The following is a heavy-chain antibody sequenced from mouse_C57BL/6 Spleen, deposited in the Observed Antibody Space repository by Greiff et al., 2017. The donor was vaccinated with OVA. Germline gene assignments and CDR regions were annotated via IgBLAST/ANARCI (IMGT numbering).Heavy chain of an antibody. CDR2: IYPGSGST. Sequence: VQLQQPGAELVKPGASVKMSCKASGYTFTSYWITWVKQRPGQGLEWIGDIYPGSGSTNYNEKFKSKATLTVDTSSSTAYMQLSSLTSEDSAVYYGARETYGSSYDWYFDVWGTGTTVTVSS. V-gene: IGHV1-55*01. J-gene: IGHJ1*03. CDR3: ARETYGSSYDWYFDV. D-gene: IGHD1-1*01. CDR1: GYTFTSYW.